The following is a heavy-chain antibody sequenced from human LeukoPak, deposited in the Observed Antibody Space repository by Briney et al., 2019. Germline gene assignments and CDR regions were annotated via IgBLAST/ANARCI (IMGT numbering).Heavy chain of an antibody. Sequence: GGSLRLSCAASGFTVSSNYMSWVRQAPGKGLEWVSVIYSGGSIYYADSVKGRFTISRDNSKNTPYLQMNSLRAEDTAVYYCARDEGMITFGGVIAPFDYWGQGTLVTVSS. CDR3: ARDEGMITFGGVIAPFDY. CDR1: GFTVSSNY. V-gene: IGHV3-53*01. J-gene: IGHJ4*02. D-gene: IGHD3-16*02. CDR2: IYSGGSI.